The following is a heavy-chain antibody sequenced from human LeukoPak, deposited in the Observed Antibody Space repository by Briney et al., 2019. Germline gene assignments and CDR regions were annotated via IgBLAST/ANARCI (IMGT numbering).Heavy chain of an antibody. J-gene: IGHJ4*02. Sequence: GGSLRLSCAASGFTFSSYWMSWVRQAPGKGLEWVANIKQDGSEKYYVDSVKGRFTISRDNAKNSLYLQMSSLRAEDTAVYYCARDKSVYYDTSGSRFDYWGQGTLVTVSS. D-gene: IGHD3-22*01. CDR3: ARDKSVYYDTSGSRFDY. V-gene: IGHV3-7*01. CDR2: IKQDGSEK. CDR1: GFTFSSYW.